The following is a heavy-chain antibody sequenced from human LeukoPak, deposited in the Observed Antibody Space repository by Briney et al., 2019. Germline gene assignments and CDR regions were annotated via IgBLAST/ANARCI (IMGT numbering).Heavy chain of an antibody. CDR2: MYQTGSS. Sequence: PSETLSLTCSASGYSIGSGHYWGWIRQPPGKGLEWIGSMYQTGSSYYSPSLKSRVTISLDTSKNQISLKLTFVTAADTAFYFCARENVVAQGTFDYWGQGALVTVSS. J-gene: IGHJ4*02. V-gene: IGHV4-38-2*02. D-gene: IGHD2-21*01. CDR3: ARENVVAQGTFDY. CDR1: GYSIGSGHY.